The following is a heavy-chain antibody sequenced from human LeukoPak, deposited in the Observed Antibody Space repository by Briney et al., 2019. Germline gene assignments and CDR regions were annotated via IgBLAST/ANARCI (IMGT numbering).Heavy chain of an antibody. J-gene: IGHJ3*02. V-gene: IGHV3-13*01. D-gene: IGHD3-10*01. CDR2: IGTAGDT. CDR3: ARGGRFGELGAFDI. CDR1: GFTFSSYD. Sequence: GGSLRLSCAASGFTFSSYDMHWVRQATGKGLEWVSAIGTAGDTYYPGSVKGRFTISRENAKNSLYLQMNSLRAGDTAVYYCARGGRFGELGAFDIWGQGTMVTVSS.